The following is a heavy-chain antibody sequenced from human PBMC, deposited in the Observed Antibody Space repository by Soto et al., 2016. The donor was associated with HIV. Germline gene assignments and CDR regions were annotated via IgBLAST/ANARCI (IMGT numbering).Heavy chain of an antibody. J-gene: IGHJ5*02. CDR1: GFTFSSYW. CDR2: IKQAGSEK. D-gene: IGHD4-17*01. Sequence: EVQLVESGGGLVQPGGSLRLSCAASGFTFSSYWMSWVRQAPGKGLEWVANIKQAGSEKYYVDSVKGRFTISRDNAKNSLYLQMNSLRAEDTAVYYCARDNTYGDHNWFDPGAREPWSPSPQ. CDR3: ARDNTYGDHNWFDP. V-gene: IGHV3-7*04.